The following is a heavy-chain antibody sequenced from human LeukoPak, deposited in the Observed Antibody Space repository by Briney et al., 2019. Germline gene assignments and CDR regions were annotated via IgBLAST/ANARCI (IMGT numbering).Heavy chain of an antibody. CDR2: ISSSSSYI. CDR3: ARERFGLPLYQLLYVDAFDI. D-gene: IGHD2-2*02. CDR1: GFTFSSYS. V-gene: IGHV3-21*01. J-gene: IGHJ3*02. Sequence: GGSLRLSCAASGFTFSSYSMNWVRQAPGKGLEWVSSISSSSSYIYYADSVKGRFTISRDNAKNSLYLQMNSLRAEDTAVYYCARERFGLPLYQLLYVDAFDIWGQGTMVTVSS.